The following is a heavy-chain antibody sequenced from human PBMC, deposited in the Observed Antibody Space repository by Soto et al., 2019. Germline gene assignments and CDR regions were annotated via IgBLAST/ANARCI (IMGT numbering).Heavy chain of an antibody. Sequence: KTSETLSLTGTVSGGSISSGDYYWSWIRQPPGKGLEWIGYIYYSGSTYYNPSLKRRVTISVDTSKNQFSLKLSSVTAADTAVYYCARASGSGSYFEKNWFDPWGQGTLVTVSS. V-gene: IGHV4-30-4*01. CDR1: GGSISSGDYY. D-gene: IGHD3-10*01. CDR2: IYYSGST. J-gene: IGHJ5*02. CDR3: ARASGSGSYFEKNWFDP.